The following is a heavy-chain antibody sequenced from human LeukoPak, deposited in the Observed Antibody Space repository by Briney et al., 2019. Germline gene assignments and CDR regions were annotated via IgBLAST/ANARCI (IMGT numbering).Heavy chain of an antibody. CDR1: GGTFSSYA. CDR2: IIPILGIA. J-gene: IGHJ4*02. Sequence: SVKVSCKASGGTFSSYAISWVRQAPGQGLEWMGRIIPILGIANYAQKFQGRVTITADKSTSTAYMELSSLRSEDTAVYYCAVPTWIQLWLRGAPSYFDYRGQGTLVTVSS. CDR3: AVPTWIQLWLRGAPSYFDY. V-gene: IGHV1-69*04. D-gene: IGHD5-18*01.